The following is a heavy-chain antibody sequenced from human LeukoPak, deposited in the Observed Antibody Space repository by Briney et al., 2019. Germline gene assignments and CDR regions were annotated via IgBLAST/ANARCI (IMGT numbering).Heavy chain of an antibody. V-gene: IGHV3-48*01. J-gene: IGHJ4*02. D-gene: IGHD2-8*02. CDR2: ISSSSSSTI. CDR3: VPGDFDY. CDR1: GFTFSSYS. Sequence: GGSLRLSCAASGFTFSSYSMNWVRQAPGKGLEWVSYISSSSSSTIYYADSVKGRFTISRDNAKNSLYLQMNSLRAEDTAVYYCVPGDFDYWGQGTLVTVSS.